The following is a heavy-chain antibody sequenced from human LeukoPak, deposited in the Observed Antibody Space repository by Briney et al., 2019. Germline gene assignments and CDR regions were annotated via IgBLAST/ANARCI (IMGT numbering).Heavy chain of an antibody. CDR3: AREGSYLSKGYVDV. D-gene: IGHD1-26*01. Sequence: SETLSLTCTVSGGSISSSSYYWGWIRQPPGKGLEWIGSIYYSGSTYYNPSLKSRVTISVDTSKNQFSLKLSSVTAADAVVYYCAREGSYLSKGYVDVWGKGTTVTVSS. J-gene: IGHJ6*03. CDR2: IYYSGST. CDR1: GGSISSSSYY. V-gene: IGHV4-39*07.